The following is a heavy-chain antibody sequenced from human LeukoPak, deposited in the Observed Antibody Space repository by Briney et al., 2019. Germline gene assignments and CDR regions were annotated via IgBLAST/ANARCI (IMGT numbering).Heavy chain of an antibody. CDR3: ARWNGPFDI. D-gene: IGHD1-1*01. Sequence: SETLSLTCTVSAGSIYSYYWSWIRQPPGKGLEWIGYIYDTGSTNFNPSLKSRVTISVDTSKNQFSLKLSSVTAADTAVYFCARWNGPFDIWGQGTMVTVS. CDR1: AGSIYSYY. J-gene: IGHJ3*02. CDR2: IYDTGST. V-gene: IGHV4-59*01.